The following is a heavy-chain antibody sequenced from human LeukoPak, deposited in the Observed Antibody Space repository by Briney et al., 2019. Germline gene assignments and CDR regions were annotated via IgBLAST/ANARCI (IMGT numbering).Heavy chain of an antibody. CDR2: INPNSGGT. Sequence: GASVKVSCKASGYTFAGYYMHWVRQAPGQGLEWMGWINPNSGGTNYAQKFQGRVTMTRDTSISTAYMELSRLRSDDTAVYYCARDQRSGYDSFGGDYWGQGTLVTVSS. CDR3: ARDQRSGYDSFGGDY. V-gene: IGHV1-2*02. J-gene: IGHJ4*02. CDR1: GYTFAGYY. D-gene: IGHD5-12*01.